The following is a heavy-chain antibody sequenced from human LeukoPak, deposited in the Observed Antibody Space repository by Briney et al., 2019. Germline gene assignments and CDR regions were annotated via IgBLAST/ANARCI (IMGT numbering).Heavy chain of an antibody. CDR1: GGSFSGYY. V-gene: IGHV4-34*01. CDR2: INHSGST. CDR3: ARGGISYDYVWGSYRPRAYYFDY. D-gene: IGHD3-16*02. Sequence: KPSETLSLTCAVYGGSFSGYYWSWIRQPPGKGLEWIGEINHSGSTNYNPSLKSRVTISVDTSKNQFSGKLSSVTAADTDVYYCARGGISYDYVWGSYRPRAYYFDYWGQGTLVTVSS. J-gene: IGHJ4*02.